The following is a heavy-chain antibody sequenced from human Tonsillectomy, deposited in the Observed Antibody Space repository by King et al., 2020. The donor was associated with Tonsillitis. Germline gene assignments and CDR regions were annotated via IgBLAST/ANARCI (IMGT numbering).Heavy chain of an antibody. Sequence: VQLVESGGGLVKPGGSLRLSCAASGFTFSFYSMNWVRQAPGKGLEWVSSISSSSSYIYYADSVKGRFTIPRDNAKSSLYLQMNSLRAEDTAVYYCASQSCSGGSCYYVDYWGQGTLVTVSS. CDR3: ASQSCSGGSCYYVDY. CDR1: GFTFSFYS. V-gene: IGHV3-21*01. D-gene: IGHD2-15*01. CDR2: ISSSSSYI. J-gene: IGHJ4*02.